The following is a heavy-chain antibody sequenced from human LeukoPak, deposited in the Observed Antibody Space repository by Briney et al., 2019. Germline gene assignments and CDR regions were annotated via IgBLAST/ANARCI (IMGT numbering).Heavy chain of an antibody. D-gene: IGHD3-16*01. CDR3: GRASSLYDPRVDY. J-gene: IGHJ4*02. CDR1: GYTFTSYG. CDR2: ISAYNGNT. Sequence: GASVKVSCKASGYTFTSYGISGVRQAPGQGLEWMGWISAYNGNTNYAQKLQGRVTMTTDTSTSTAYMELRSLRCDDTAVYYCGRASSLYDPRVDYWGQGTLFTVSS. V-gene: IGHV1-18*01.